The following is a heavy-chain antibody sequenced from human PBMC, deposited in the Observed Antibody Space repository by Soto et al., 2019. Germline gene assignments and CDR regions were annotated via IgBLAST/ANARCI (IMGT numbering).Heavy chain of an antibody. CDR3: ARLLHPYGSGSPLQSAYYGMDI. D-gene: IGHD3-10*01. J-gene: IGHJ6*02. V-gene: IGHV3-53*01. Sequence: PGGSLRLSCAASGFTVSSTYLTWVRQAPGKGLEWVAILYTGTDTVYADAVKGRFTISRDSSKNTFYLQMNSLRAEDTAMYYCARLLHPYGSGSPLQSAYYGMDIWGQGTTVTVSS. CDR2: LYTGTDT. CDR1: GFTVSSTY.